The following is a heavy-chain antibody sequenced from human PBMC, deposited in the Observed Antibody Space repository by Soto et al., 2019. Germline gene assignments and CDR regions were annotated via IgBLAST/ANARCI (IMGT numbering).Heavy chain of an antibody. CDR1: GFTFSSYG. V-gene: IGHV3-33*01. D-gene: IGHD1-26*01. Sequence: QVQLVESGRGVVQPGRSLRLSCAASGFTFSSYGMHWVRQAPGKGLEWVAVIWYDGSNKYYADSVKGRFTISRDNSKNTLYLQMNSLRAEDTAVYYCARGNVGDACDDAFAIWGQGTMVTVSS. CDR3: ARGNVGDACDDAFAI. J-gene: IGHJ3*02. CDR2: IWYDGSNK.